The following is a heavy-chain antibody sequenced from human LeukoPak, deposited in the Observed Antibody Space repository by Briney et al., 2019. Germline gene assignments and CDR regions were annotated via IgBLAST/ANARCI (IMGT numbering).Heavy chain of an antibody. CDR2: ISTSGDST. J-gene: IGHJ4*02. CDR3: AKDITPGSGSYYNLVDY. V-gene: IGHV3-23*01. Sequence: PGGSLRLSCAASGFIFDNFAMTWVRRAPGKGLEWVSAISTSGDSTFYADSVKGRFTISRDNSKNSLYLQMNSLRAEDTALYYCAKDITPGSGSYYNLVDYWGQGTLVTVSS. D-gene: IGHD3-10*01. CDR1: GFIFDNFA.